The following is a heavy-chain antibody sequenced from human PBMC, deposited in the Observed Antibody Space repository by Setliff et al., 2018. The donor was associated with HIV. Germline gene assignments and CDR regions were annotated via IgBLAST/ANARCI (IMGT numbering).Heavy chain of an antibody. Sequence: SETMSLTCTVSGGSISSYYWSWIRQPPGKGLEWIGYIYYSGSTNYNPSIKSRVTISVDTSKNQFSLKLSSVTAADTAVYYCARDRKSLGYNFWSGFRPDAAFDIWGQGTMVTVSS. J-gene: IGHJ3*02. CDR3: ARDRKSLGYNFWSGFRPDAAFDI. CDR2: IYYSGST. CDR1: GGSISSYY. V-gene: IGHV4-59*01. D-gene: IGHD3-3*01.